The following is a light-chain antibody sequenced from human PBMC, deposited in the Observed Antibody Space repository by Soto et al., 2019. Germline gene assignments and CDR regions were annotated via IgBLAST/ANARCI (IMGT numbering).Light chain of an antibody. Sequence: QSALTQPASVSGSPGQSITISCTGTSSDIGNYNLVSWFQLHPGKAPKLFIYAVNRRPSGVSDRLSGSKSANTASLTISGLQAEDEADYYCFSDAGAGTFVFGTGTKVTVL. CDR3: FSDAGAGTFV. J-gene: IGLJ1*01. CDR2: AVN. CDR1: SSDIGNYNL. V-gene: IGLV2-23*02.